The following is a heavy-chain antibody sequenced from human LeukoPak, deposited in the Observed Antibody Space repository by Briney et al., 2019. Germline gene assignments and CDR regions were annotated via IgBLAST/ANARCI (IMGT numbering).Heavy chain of an antibody. Sequence: GGSLRLSCAASGFTFSSYSMNWVRQAPGKGLEWVSSISSSSSYIYYADSVKGRFTISRDNAKNSLYLQMNSLRAEDTAVYYCAGGYCSGGSCLYWGQGTRVTVSS. CDR1: GFTFSSYS. D-gene: IGHD2-15*01. CDR3: AGGYCSGGSCLY. V-gene: IGHV3-21*01. J-gene: IGHJ4*02. CDR2: ISSSSSYI.